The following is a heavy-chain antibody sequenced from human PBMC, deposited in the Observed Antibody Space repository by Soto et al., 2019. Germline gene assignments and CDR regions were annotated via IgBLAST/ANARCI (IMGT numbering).Heavy chain of an antibody. CDR3: ARLRYDFWSGSPYGMDV. CDR1: GGSISSSSYY. D-gene: IGHD3-3*01. Sequence: QLQLQESGPGLVKPSETLSLTCTVSGGSISSSSYYWGWIRQPPGKGLEWIGSIYYSGSTYYNPSLKSRVTISVDTSKNQFSLKLSSVTAADTAVYYCARLRYDFWSGSPYGMDVWGQGTTVTVSS. V-gene: IGHV4-39*01. J-gene: IGHJ6*02. CDR2: IYYSGST.